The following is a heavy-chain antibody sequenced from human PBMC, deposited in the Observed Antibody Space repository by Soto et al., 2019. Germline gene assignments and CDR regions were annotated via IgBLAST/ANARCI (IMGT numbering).Heavy chain of an antibody. CDR3: ARKGRVYCGGDCYVNYYYGIDV. J-gene: IGHJ6*02. CDR1: GYTFTSYG. V-gene: IGHV1-18*04. Sequence: GASVKVSCKASGYTFTSYGISWVRQAPGQGLEWMGWISAYNGNTNYAQKLQGRVTMTTDTSTSTAYMELRSLRSDDTAVYYCARKGRVYCGGDCYVNYYYGIDVWGQGTTVTVSS. CDR2: ISAYNGNT. D-gene: IGHD2-21*02.